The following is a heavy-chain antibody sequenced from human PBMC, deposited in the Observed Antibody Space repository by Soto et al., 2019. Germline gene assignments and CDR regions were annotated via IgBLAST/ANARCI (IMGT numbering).Heavy chain of an antibody. V-gene: IGHV1-69*01. Sequence: QVQLVQSGAEVKKPGSSVKVSCKASGGTFSSYAISWVRQAPGQGLEWMGGIIPIFGTANYAQKFQGRVTITADESTSTAYMELSSLRSEDTAVYYCARTIPGVDIVATSPYYYYGMDVWGQGTTVTVSS. CDR2: IIPIFGTA. J-gene: IGHJ6*02. D-gene: IGHD5-12*01. CDR1: GGTFSSYA. CDR3: ARTIPGVDIVATSPYYYYGMDV.